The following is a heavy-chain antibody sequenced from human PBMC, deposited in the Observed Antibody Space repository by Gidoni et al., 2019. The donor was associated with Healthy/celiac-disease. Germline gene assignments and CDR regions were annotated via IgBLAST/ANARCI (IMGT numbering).Heavy chain of an antibody. V-gene: IGHV3-30-3*01. J-gene: IGHJ2*01. CDR2: ISYDGSNK. Sequence: QVQLVESGGGVVQPGRSLRLSCAASGFTFSSYAMHWVRQAPGKGLEWVAVISYDGSNKYYADSVKGRFTISRDNSKNTLYLQMNSLRAEDTAVYYCARDWGGSSFNWYFDLWGRGTLVTVSS. CDR1: GFTFSSYA. D-gene: IGHD1-26*01. CDR3: ARDWGGSSFNWYFDL.